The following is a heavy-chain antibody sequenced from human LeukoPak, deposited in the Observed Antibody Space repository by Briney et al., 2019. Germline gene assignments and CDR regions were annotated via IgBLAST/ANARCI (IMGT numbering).Heavy chain of an antibody. Sequence: GGSLRLSCAASQFTFSHYGMHWVRQAPGRGLQWVAVIWSDASDKHYSDSVKGRFTISRDNSKNTLYLEMNNLRAEDTAVYYCAKDAERGFDYSNSLNYWGQGTLVTVSS. J-gene: IGHJ4*02. V-gene: IGHV3-33*06. D-gene: IGHD4-11*01. CDR3: AKDAERGFDYSNSLNY. CDR1: QFTFSHYG. CDR2: IWSDASDK.